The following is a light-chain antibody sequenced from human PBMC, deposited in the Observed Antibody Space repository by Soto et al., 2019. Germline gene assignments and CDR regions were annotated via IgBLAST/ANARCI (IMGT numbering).Light chain of an antibody. CDR3: SSYGGSNNLL. V-gene: IGLV2-8*01. Sequence: QSALARPPSASGSPGQSVTISCTGTSSDVGGYNYVSWYQQHPGKAPKLMIYEVNKRPSGVPDRFSGSKSGNTASLTVSGLQAEDEADYYCSSYGGSNNLLFGGGTKLTVL. CDR2: EVN. CDR1: SSDVGGYNY. J-gene: IGLJ2*01.